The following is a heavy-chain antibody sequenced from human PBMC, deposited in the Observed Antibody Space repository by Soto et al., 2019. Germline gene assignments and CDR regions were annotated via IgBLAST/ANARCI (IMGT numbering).Heavy chain of an antibody. CDR2: MNPNSGNT. Sequence: ASVKVSCKASGYTFTSYDINWVRQATGQGLEWMGWMNPNSGNTGYAQKFQGRVTMTRNTSISTAYMELSSLRSEDTAVYYCARGSVHKLLWFGELFSPFDYWGQGTLVTVSS. CDR1: GYTFTSYD. V-gene: IGHV1-8*01. CDR3: ARGSVHKLLWFGELFSPFDY. D-gene: IGHD3-10*01. J-gene: IGHJ4*02.